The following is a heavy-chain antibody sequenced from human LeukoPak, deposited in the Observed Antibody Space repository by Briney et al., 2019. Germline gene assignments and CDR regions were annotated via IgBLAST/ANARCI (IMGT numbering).Heavy chain of an antibody. Sequence: GASVKVSCKASGGTFSSYAISWVRQAPGQGLEWMGGIIPIFGTANYAQKFQGRVTITADKSTSTAYMELSSLRSEDTAVYYCARALRVVPAAMKMKYNWFDPWGHGTLVTVSS. D-gene: IGHD2-2*01. CDR3: ARALRVVPAAMKMKYNWFDP. J-gene: IGHJ5*02. CDR1: GGTFSSYA. CDR2: IIPIFGTA. V-gene: IGHV1-69*06.